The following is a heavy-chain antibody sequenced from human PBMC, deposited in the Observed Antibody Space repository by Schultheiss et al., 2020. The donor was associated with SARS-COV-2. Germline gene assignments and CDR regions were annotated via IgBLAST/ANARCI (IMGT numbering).Heavy chain of an antibody. J-gene: IGHJ6*03. CDR1: GFTFDDYA. CDR2: ISWNSGSI. D-gene: IGHD3-3*01. CDR3: ARVTYYDFWSGYSSNYYYMDV. Sequence: GGSLRLSCAASGFTFDDYAMHWVRQAPGKGLEWVSGISWNSGSIGYADSVKGRFTISRDNAKNSLYLQMNSLRAEDTAVYYCARVTYYDFWSGYSSNYYYMDVWGKGTTVTVSS. V-gene: IGHV3-9*01.